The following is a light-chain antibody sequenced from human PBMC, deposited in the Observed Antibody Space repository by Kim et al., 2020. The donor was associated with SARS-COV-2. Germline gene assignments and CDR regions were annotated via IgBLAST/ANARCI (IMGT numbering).Light chain of an antibody. CDR3: QHRFNWPLT. Sequence: LPPGERATLSGRASQSVSSFLAWYQQKPGQAPRLLIYDASNRATGIPARFSGSGSGTDFTLTISSLEPEDFAVYYCQHRFNWPLTFGGGTKVDIK. J-gene: IGKJ4*01. CDR1: QSVSSF. V-gene: IGKV3-11*01. CDR2: DAS.